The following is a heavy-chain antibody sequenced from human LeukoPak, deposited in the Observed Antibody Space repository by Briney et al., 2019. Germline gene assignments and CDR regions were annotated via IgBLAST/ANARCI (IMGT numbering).Heavy chain of an antibody. CDR1: RGTFSSYA. D-gene: IGHD6-19*01. Sequence: ASVTVSCTASRGTFSSYAISWVRQAPGQGVEWMGGITPIFGTANYAQKFQGRVTITADESTSTAYMELSSLRSEDTAVYYCASPQVAVATRDYYYGMDVWGQGTTVTVSS. CDR2: ITPIFGTA. J-gene: IGHJ6*01. V-gene: IGHV1-69*13. CDR3: ASPQVAVATRDYYYGMDV.